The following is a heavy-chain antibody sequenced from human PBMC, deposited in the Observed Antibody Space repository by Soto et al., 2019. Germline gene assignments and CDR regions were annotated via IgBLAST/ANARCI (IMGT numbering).Heavy chain of an antibody. CDR2: IYNSGST. Sequence: QVQLQESGPGLVKPSETLSLTCTVSGGSISSYYWTWIRQPPGKGLEWIGFIYNSGSTHYNPSLRSRVTISVDTSENQFSLKLRSVTAADTAVYYCASMGYHYGSGSYPLDYWGQGTLVTVSS. D-gene: IGHD3-10*01. CDR3: ASMGYHYGSGSYPLDY. CDR1: GGSISSYY. J-gene: IGHJ4*02. V-gene: IGHV4-59*08.